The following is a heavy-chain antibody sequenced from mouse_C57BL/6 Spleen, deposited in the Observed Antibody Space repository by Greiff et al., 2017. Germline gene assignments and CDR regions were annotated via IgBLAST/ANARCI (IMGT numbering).Heavy chain of an antibody. CDR2: IHPNSGST. D-gene: IGHD4-1*01. J-gene: IGHJ2*01. CDR1: GYTFTSYW. CDR3: ARDERGWEFDY. V-gene: IGHV1-64*01. Sequence: QVQLKQPGAELVKPGASVKLSCKASGYTFTSYWMHWVKQRPGQGLEWIGMIHPNSGSTNYNEKFKSKATLTVDKSSSTAYMQLSSLTSEDSAVYYCARDERGWEFDYWGQGTTLTVSS.